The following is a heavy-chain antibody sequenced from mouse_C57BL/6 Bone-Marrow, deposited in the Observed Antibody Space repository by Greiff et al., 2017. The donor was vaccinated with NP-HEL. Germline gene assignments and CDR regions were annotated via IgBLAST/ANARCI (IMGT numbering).Heavy chain of an antibody. CDR1: GYTFTSYW. CDR2: LYPGSGST. J-gene: IGHJ4*01. D-gene: IGHD2-1*01. Sequence: VQLQQPGAELVKPGASVKMSCKASGYTFTSYWITWVKQRPGQGLEWIGDLYPGSGSTNYNEKFKSKATLTVDTSSSTAYMQLSSLTSEDSAVYYCARVYYGNYVGAMDYWGQGTSVTVSS. CDR3: ARVYYGNYVGAMDY. V-gene: IGHV1-55*01.